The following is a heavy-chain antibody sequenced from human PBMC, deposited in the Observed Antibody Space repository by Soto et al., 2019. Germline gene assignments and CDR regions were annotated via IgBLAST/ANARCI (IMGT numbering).Heavy chain of an antibody. CDR1: GYAFTTYG. J-gene: IGHJ4*02. CDR3: ARGRYGDY. V-gene: IGHV1-18*01. CDR2: ISAHNGNT. D-gene: IGHD1-1*01. Sequence: QVHLVQSGAEVKKPGASVKVSCKGSGYAFTTYGITWVRQAPGQGLEWMGWISAHNGNTNYAQKLEGRGTVTRDTSTGTAYMELRRLSSDDTAVYYCARGRYGDYWGQGALVTVSS.